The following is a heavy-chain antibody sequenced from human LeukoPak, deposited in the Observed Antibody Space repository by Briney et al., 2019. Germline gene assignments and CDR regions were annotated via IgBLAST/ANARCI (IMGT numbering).Heavy chain of an antibody. CDR3: ATGTIHLWYAY. V-gene: IGHV3-53*01. D-gene: IGHD5-18*01. CDR2: IDSGGSA. Sequence: PGGSLRLSCAASGFTLSSNYMTWVRQAPGKGLGWVSLIDSGGSAFYADSMKGRFTISRDNSKNTLYLQMNSLRAEDTAVYYCATGTIHLWYAYWGHGTLVTVSS. J-gene: IGHJ4*01. CDR1: GFTLSSNY.